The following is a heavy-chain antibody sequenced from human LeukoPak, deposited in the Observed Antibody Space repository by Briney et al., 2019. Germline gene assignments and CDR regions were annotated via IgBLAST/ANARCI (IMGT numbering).Heavy chain of an antibody. V-gene: IGHV1-18*01. CDR2: ISAYNGNT. CDR3: ARESDLNTVTPIFDY. CDR1: GYTFISYI. Sequence: ASVTVSWKASGYTFISYIITWVRQAPGQGLEWMGWISAYNGNTNYAQKFQGRVTMTTEISTSTAYMELRSLRSDDTAVYYCARESDLNTVTPIFDYWGQGTLVTVPS. J-gene: IGHJ4*02. D-gene: IGHD4-17*01.